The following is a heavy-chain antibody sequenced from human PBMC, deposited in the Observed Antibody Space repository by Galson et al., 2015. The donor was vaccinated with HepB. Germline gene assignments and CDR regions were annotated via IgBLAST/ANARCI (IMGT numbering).Heavy chain of an antibody. V-gene: IGHV1-69*13. CDR2: IIPMFGTT. J-gene: IGHJ4*02. D-gene: IGHD2-15*01. CDR1: GGTFRSYA. CDR3: ARGEVVVHAPYYFNY. Sequence: SVKVSCKASGGTFRSYAISWVRQAPGQGLEWMGGIIPMFGTTVYAQKFQGRVTITADESTSTAYMELSSLGSEDTAVYYCARGEVVVHAPYYFNYWGQGTLVTVSS.